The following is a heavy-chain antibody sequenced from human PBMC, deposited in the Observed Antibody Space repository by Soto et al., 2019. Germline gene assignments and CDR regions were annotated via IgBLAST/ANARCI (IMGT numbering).Heavy chain of an antibody. CDR1: GGSVSSNSYS. CDR3: ARGVVTAINPRPWYFDL. D-gene: IGHD2-21*02. V-gene: IGHV4-61*01. J-gene: IGHJ2*01. Sequence: SETLSLTCSVSGGSVSSNSYSWSWIRQPPGKGLEWIGYIYHSGSTNYNPSLKSRVTISVDTSKNQFSLKLSSVTAADTAVYYCARGVVTAINPRPWYFDLWGRGTLVTVSS. CDR2: IYHSGST.